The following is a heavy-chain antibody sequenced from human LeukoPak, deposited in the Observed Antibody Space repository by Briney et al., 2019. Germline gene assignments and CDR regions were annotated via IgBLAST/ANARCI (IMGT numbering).Heavy chain of an antibody. CDR3: AKDRTYSGYDTYYYYYGMDV. V-gene: IGHV3-30*18. J-gene: IGHJ6*02. CDR1: GFTFSSYS. D-gene: IGHD5-12*01. Sequence: GGSLRLSCAASGFTFSSYSMNWVRQAPGKGLEWVAVISYDGSNKYYADSVKGRFTISRDNSKNTLYLQMNSLRAEDTAVYYCAKDRTYSGYDTYYYYYGMDVWGQGTTVTVSS. CDR2: ISYDGSNK.